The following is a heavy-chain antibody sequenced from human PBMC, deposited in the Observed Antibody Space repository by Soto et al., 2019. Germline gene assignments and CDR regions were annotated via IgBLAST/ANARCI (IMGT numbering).Heavy chain of an antibody. Sequence: PGGSLRLSCAASGFTFSSYAMHWVRQAPGKGLEWVAVISYDGSNKYYADSVKGRFTISRDNSKNTLYLQMNSLRAEDTAVYYCARGSPDYWGQGTLVTVSS. CDR2: ISYDGSNK. V-gene: IGHV3-30-3*01. J-gene: IGHJ4*02. CDR1: GFTFSSYA. CDR3: ARGSPDY. D-gene: IGHD1-26*01.